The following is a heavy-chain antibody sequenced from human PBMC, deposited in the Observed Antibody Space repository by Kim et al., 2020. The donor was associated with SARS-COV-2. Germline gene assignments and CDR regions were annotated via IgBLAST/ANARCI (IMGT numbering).Heavy chain of an antibody. CDR2: ISWNSGRV. CDR1: GFTFDDYA. CDR3: AKDMAYYYGMDV. V-gene: IGHV3-9*01. J-gene: IGHJ6*02. Sequence: GGSLRLSCAASGFTFDDYAMHWVRQAPGKGLEWVSGISWNSGRVGYADSVKGRFTISRDNAKNSLYLQMNSLRAEDTALYYCAKDMAYYYGMDVWGQGTTVTVSS.